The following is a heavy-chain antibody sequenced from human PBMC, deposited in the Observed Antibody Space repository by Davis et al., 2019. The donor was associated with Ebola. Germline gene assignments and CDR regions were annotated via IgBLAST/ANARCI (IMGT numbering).Heavy chain of an antibody. V-gene: IGHV3-74*01. Sequence: GESLKISCAASRVTSTTNWIHWVRQAPGKGLVWVSRINPDGTKTGYADSVRGRFTTSRDIAKNTLFLQMNSLTADDSAVYYCTRDFDWHDGSWGQGTLVTVSS. CDR3: TRDFDWHDGS. CDR1: RVTSTTNW. CDR2: INPDGTKT. J-gene: IGHJ5*02. D-gene: IGHD3-9*01.